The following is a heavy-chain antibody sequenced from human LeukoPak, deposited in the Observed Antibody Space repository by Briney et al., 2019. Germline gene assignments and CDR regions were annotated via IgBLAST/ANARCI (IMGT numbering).Heavy chain of an antibody. CDR3: ARAGGLRLRPTFDF. D-gene: IGHD5-12*01. J-gene: IGHJ4*02. CDR1: GYTFTNYG. V-gene: IGHV1-18*01. CDR2: ISAYNGNT. Sequence: GASVKVSCKASGYTFTNYGISWVRQAPGQGLEWMGWISAYNGNTNYAQKLQGRVTMTTDTSTSTAYMELRNLRSDDTAVFYCARAGGLRLRPTFDFWGQGALVTVSS.